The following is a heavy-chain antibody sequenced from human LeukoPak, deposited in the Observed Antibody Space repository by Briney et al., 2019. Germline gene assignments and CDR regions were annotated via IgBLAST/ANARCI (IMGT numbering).Heavy chain of an antibody. CDR3: AREVSESSGRLLDY. CDR1: SGSINGYY. D-gene: IGHD3-10*01. J-gene: IGHJ4*02. V-gene: IGHV4-4*07. CDR2: IYRSGSN. Sequence: SETLSLTCSVSSGSINGYYWTWVRQPAGKGLEWIGRIYRSGSNNYNPSLKSRVSMSVDTPKNQFSLNLTSVTAADTAVYYCAREVSESSGRLLDYWGRGTLVTVSS.